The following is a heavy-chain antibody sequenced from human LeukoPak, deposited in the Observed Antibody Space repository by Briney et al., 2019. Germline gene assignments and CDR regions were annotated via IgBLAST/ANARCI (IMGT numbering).Heavy chain of an antibody. J-gene: IGHJ6*02. CDR1: GYTFTSYG. Sequence: GASVKVSCKASGYTFTSYGISRVRQAPGQGLEWMGWISAYNGNTNYAQKLQGRVTMTTDTSTSTAYMELRSLRSDDTAVYYCAREGYCSSTSCYTRYYYYGMDVWGQGTTVTVSS. CDR2: ISAYNGNT. CDR3: AREGYCSSTSCYTRYYYYGMDV. V-gene: IGHV1-18*01. D-gene: IGHD2-2*02.